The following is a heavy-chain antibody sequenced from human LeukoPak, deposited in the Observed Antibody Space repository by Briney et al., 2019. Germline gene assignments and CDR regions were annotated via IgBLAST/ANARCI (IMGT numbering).Heavy chain of an antibody. CDR3: ARRYSGYDYGVDY. CDR2: IYPGDSDT. Sequence: GESLKISCKGSGYSFTSYWIAWVRQMPGKGLEWMGIIYPGDSDTRYSPSFQGQVTISADKSISTAYLQWSSLKASDTAMHYCARRYSGYDYGVDYWGQGTLVTVSS. CDR1: GYSFTSYW. V-gene: IGHV5-51*01. J-gene: IGHJ4*02. D-gene: IGHD5-12*01.